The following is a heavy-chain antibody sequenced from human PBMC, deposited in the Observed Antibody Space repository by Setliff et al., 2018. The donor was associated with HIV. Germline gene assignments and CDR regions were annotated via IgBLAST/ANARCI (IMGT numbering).Heavy chain of an antibody. Sequence: SETLSLTCAVYGGSFSGYYWSWIRQPPGKGLEWIGEINHSGSTNYNPSLKSRVTISVDTSKNQFSLKLSSVTAADTAVYYCARGTLYYDYVWGTPFPFDYWGQGTLVTSPQ. CDR2: INHSGST. V-gene: IGHV4-34*01. CDR1: GGSFSGYY. CDR3: ARGTLYYDYVWGTPFPFDY. J-gene: IGHJ4*02. D-gene: IGHD3-16*01.